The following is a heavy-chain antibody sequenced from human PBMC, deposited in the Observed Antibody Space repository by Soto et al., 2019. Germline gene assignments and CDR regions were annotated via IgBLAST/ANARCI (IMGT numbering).Heavy chain of an antibody. J-gene: IGHJ4*02. CDR3: AKDKVSVVLTAPFDD. CDR1: GFTFSSYG. CDR2: ISYDGSNK. D-gene: IGHD2-21*02. V-gene: IGHV3-30*18. Sequence: QVQLVESGGGVVQPGRSLRLSCAASGFTFSSYGMHWVRQAPGKGLEWVAVISYDGSNKYYADSVKGRFTISRDNSKNTLYLQMNSLRAEDTAVYYCAKDKVSVVLTAPFDDWGQGTLVTVSS.